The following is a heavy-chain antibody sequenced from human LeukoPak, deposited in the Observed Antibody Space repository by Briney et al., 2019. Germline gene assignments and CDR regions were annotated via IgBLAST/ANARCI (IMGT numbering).Heavy chain of an antibody. CDR1: GFTLSNYW. Sequence: GGSLRLSCVASGFTLSNYWMHRVRQVPGKGLVWVSRSNSDGRDTIYADSVKGRFTISRDNAKNTVYLQMNSLRAEDTAVYYCARVRANWYEDYWGQGTLVTVSS. CDR2: SNSDGRDT. D-gene: IGHD6-13*01. J-gene: IGHJ4*02. V-gene: IGHV3-74*01. CDR3: ARVRANWYEDY.